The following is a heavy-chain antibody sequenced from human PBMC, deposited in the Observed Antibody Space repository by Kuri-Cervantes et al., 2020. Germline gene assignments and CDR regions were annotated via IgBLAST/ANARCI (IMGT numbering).Heavy chain of an antibody. Sequence: GESLKISCAASGFTFSSYDMHWVRQATGKGLEWVSGISWNSGSIGYADSVKGRFTISRDNAKNSLYLQMNSLRDEDTAVYYCARGGEWAYYYYYGMDVWGQGTTVTVSS. J-gene: IGHJ6*02. CDR1: GFTFSSYD. D-gene: IGHD3-16*01. V-gene: IGHV3-48*02. CDR3: ARGGEWAYYYYYGMDV. CDR2: ISWNSGSI.